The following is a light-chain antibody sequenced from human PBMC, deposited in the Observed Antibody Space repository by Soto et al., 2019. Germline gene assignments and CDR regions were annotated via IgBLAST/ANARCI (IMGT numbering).Light chain of an antibody. CDR1: QSISSW. J-gene: IGKJ5*01. CDR2: DAS. Sequence: TQSRSPLSASVGDRDTITCRAIQSISSWLAWYQQKPGQAPRLLIYDASTRATGIPARFSGSGSGIDFTLTISCLEPEDFAVYYCQLRSNWAPEMTVGQGTRVEFK. V-gene: IGKV3-11*01. CDR3: QLRSNWAPEMT.